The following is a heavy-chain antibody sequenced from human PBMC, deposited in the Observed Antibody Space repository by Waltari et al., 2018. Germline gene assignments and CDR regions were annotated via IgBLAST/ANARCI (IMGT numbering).Heavy chain of an antibody. CDR2: IYWNDDK. J-gene: IGHJ3*02. CDR3: AHRVTMVQGVIITGDAFDI. D-gene: IGHD3-10*01. CDR1: GFSLSTSGVG. V-gene: IGHV2-5*01. Sequence: QITLKESGPTLVKPTQTLTLTCTFSGFSLSTSGVGVGWIRQPPGKALEWLALIYWNDDKRYSPSLKSRLTITKDTSKNQVVLTMTNMDPVDTATYYCAHRVTMVQGVIITGDAFDIWGQGTMVTVSS.